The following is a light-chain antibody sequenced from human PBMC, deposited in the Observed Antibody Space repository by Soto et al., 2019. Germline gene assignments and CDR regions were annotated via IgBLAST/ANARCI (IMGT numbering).Light chain of an antibody. J-gene: IGKJ1*01. V-gene: IGKV3-20*01. Sequence: EIVLTQSPGTLSLSPLERSTLSFISIHSVSSSYLAWYQQKPGQAPRLLIYGASSRATGIPDRFSGSGSGTDFTLTISRLEPEDFAVYYCQHYDRAPMWTFGQGTKVDIK. CDR1: HSVSSSY. CDR3: QHYDRAPMWT. CDR2: GAS.